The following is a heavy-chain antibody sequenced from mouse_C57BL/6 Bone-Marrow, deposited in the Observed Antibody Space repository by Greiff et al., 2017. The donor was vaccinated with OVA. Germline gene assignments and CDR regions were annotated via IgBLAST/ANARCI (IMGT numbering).Heavy chain of an antibody. J-gene: IGHJ2*01. CDR2: IHPNSGST. Sequence: VKLMESGAELVRPGASVKLSCKASGYTFTSYWMHWVKQRPGQGLEWIGMIHPNSGSTNYNEKFKSKATLTVDKSSSTAYMQLSSLTSEDSAVYYCARVGLLNPFDYWGQGTTLTVSS. CDR1: GYTFTSYW. V-gene: IGHV1-64*01. CDR3: ARVGLLNPFDY. D-gene: IGHD2-3*01.